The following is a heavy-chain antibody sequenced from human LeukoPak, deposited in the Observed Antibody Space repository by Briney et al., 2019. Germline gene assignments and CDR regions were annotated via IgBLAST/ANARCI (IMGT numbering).Heavy chain of an antibody. CDR1: GDSISSYY. V-gene: IGHV4-59*01. J-gene: IGHJ6*03. CDR2: IYNSEST. Sequence: PSETLSLTCTVSGDSISSYYWSWVRHPPGKGLEWIGYIYNSESTNYNPSLKSRLTISVDTSKNQFSLKLSSVTAADTAVYYCARTPYYYYMDVWGKGTTVTVSS. CDR3: ARTPYYYYMDV.